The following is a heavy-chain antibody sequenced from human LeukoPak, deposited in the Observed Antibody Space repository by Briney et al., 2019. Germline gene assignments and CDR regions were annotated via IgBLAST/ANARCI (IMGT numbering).Heavy chain of an antibody. V-gene: IGHV3-30*18. CDR1: GFTFNSYG. Sequence: GGSLRLSCAASGFTFNSYGMHWVRQAPGKGLEWVAVISYDGSNKYYADSVKGRFTISRDNSKNTLYLQMNSLRAEDTAVYYCAKGGRYFDWLFPFQHWGQGTLVTVSS. D-gene: IGHD3-9*01. CDR3: AKGGRYFDWLFPFQH. J-gene: IGHJ1*01. CDR2: ISYDGSNK.